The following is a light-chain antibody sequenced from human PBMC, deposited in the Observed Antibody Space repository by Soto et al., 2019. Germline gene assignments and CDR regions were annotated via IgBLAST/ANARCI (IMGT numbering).Light chain of an antibody. CDR2: AAS. V-gene: IGKV1-27*01. Sequence: DIQMTQSPSSLSASLVYRFTITCLASQGITNYLAWYQQKPGKVPRLLIYAASTLQSGVPSRFSGSGSGTDFTLTISSLQPEDVATYYCQQYNSAPQTFGQGTRLEIK. CDR3: QQYNSAPQT. J-gene: IGKJ5*01. CDR1: QGITNY.